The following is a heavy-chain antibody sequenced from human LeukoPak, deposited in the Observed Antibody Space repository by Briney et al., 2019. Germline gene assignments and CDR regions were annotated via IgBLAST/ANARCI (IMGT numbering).Heavy chain of an antibody. D-gene: IGHD6-6*01. CDR3: ATERGTYSDH. CDR2: IYYDGSNK. V-gene: IGHV3-33*01. J-gene: IGHJ4*02. Sequence: GGSLRLSCAASGLTFRNYGMHWVRQAPGKGLGWVAVIYYDGSNKLYADSVRGRFAISRDNSKNTMYLQMNSLRVEDTAVYYCATERGTYSDHWGQGTLVTVSS. CDR1: GLTFRNYG.